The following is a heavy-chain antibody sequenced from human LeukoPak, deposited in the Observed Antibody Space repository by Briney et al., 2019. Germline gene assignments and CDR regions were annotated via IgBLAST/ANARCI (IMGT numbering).Heavy chain of an antibody. Sequence: SETLSLTCTVSGGSFSSYYWSWIRQPPGKGLEWIGYIYYSGSTNYNPSLKSRVTISVDTSKNQFSLKLSSVTAADTAVYYCARVKIRRGKDAFDIWGQGTMVTVSS. J-gene: IGHJ3*02. V-gene: IGHV4-59*01. CDR2: IYYSGST. CDR3: ARVKIRRGKDAFDI. CDR1: GGSFSSYY.